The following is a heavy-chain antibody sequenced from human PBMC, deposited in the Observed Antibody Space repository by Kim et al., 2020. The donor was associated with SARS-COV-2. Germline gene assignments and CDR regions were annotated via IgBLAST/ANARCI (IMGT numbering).Heavy chain of an antibody. CDR1: GYTFTSYY. CDR2: INPSGGST. J-gene: IGHJ4*02. CDR3: ARDRQAAAGNGVFDY. Sequence: ASVKVSCKASGYTFTSYYMHWVRQAPGQGLEWMGIINPSGGSTSYAQKFQGRVTMTRDTSTSTVYMELSSLRSEDTAVYYCARDRQAAAGNGVFDYWGQGTLVTVSS. V-gene: IGHV1-46*01. D-gene: IGHD6-13*01.